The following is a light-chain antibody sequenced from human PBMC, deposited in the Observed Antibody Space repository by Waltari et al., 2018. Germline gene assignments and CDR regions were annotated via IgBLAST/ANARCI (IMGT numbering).Light chain of an antibody. CDR3: SAWDDSLNGHVV. CDR2: SNT. J-gene: IGLJ2*01. V-gene: IGLV1-44*01. CDR1: TSNIGSNV. Sequence: QSLLTQPPSVSGTPGQRVTISCSGSTSNIGSNVVSWYQQLPGAAPKLLIHSNTPRPSGFPDRFSCSKSGTSASLAISGLQSADEADYYCSAWDDSLNGHVVFGGGTKLIVL.